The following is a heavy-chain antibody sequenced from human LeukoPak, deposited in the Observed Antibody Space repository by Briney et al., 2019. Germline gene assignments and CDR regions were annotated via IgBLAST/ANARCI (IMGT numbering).Heavy chain of an antibody. CDR1: RYTFSNYD. CDR2: INPNSGGT. J-gene: IGHJ6*02. CDR3: AVGAIHDYYGMDV. Sequence: ASVKVSCKASRYTFSNYDINWVRQATGQGLEWMGWINPNSGGTNYAQKFQGWVTMTRDTSISTAYMELSRLRSDDTAVYYCAVGAIHDYYGMDVWGQGTTVTVSS. V-gene: IGHV1-2*04. D-gene: IGHD1-26*01.